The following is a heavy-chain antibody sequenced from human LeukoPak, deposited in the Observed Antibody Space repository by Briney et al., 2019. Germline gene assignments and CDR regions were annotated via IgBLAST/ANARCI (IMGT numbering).Heavy chain of an antibody. CDR3: ARGRQWLFDY. J-gene: IGHJ4*02. CDR2: IYYSGST. CDR1: GGSISSSSYY. V-gene: IGHV4-39*07. Sequence: PSETQSLTCTVSGGSISSSSYYWGWIRQPPGKGLEWIGSIYYSGSTYYNPSLKSRVTISVDTSKNQFSLKLSSVTAADTAVYYCARGRQWLFDYWGQGTLVTVSS. D-gene: IGHD6-19*01.